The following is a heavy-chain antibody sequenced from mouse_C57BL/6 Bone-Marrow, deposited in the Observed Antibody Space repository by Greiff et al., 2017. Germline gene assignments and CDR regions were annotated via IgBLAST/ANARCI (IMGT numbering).Heavy chain of an antibody. CDR3: ARGSGDYDGSLFAY. CDR1: GYTFTSYW. J-gene: IGHJ3*01. Sequence: QVQLQQPGAELVRPGSSVKLSCKASGYTFTSYWMDWVKQRPGQGLEWIGNIYPSDSETHYNQKFKDKATLTVDKSSSTAYMQLSSLTSEDSAVYYCARGSGDYDGSLFAYWGQGTLVTVSA. CDR2: IYPSDSET. V-gene: IGHV1-61*01. D-gene: IGHD1-1*01.